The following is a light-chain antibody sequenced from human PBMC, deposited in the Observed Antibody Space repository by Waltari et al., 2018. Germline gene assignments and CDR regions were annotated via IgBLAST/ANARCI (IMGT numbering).Light chain of an antibody. Sequence: QSALTQPASVSGSPGQSITIPCPGSSASVGGYNLVSWYQPPPGPAPRPLDYEVNARPSGIPSRFSGSKSGNTASLTISGLQIEDEADYYCCSYGGVNTLGVLFGGGSKLTV. CDR2: EVN. J-gene: IGLJ2*01. CDR1: SASVGGYNL. CDR3: CSYGGVNTLGVL. V-gene: IGLV2-23*02.